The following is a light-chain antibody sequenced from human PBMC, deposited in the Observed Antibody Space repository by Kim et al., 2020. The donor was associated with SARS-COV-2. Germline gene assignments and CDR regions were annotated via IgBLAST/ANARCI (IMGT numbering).Light chain of an antibody. CDR3: QQYYTDPWT. V-gene: IGKV1-5*03. Sequence: DIKMTQTPSTLSASVGDRVTISCGASQYVSSWLVWYQQKPGRAPKLLLYKASDLQSGVPSRFSGSGYGTEFTLTIRRLQPDDVATYYCQQYYTDPWTFGQGTKVDIK. CDR1: QYVSSW. CDR2: KAS. J-gene: IGKJ1*01.